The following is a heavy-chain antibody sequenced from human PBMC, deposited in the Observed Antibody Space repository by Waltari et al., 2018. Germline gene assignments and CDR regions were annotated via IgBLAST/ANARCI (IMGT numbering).Heavy chain of an antibody. V-gene: IGHV3-23*01. J-gene: IGHJ4*02. D-gene: IGHD5-12*01. CDR1: GFSFGGFG. CDR2: VSGRGATT. CDR3: AKAFRGYSGSYFDI. Sequence: EVQLLESGGGLVQPGGSLRLSCAASGFSFGGFGMNWVRQAPGKGLGGGSGVSGRGATTYYADSVRGRFTVSRDNNRNTMYLQMNSLRAEDTAVYYCAKAFRGYSGSYFDIWGRGTLVAVSA.